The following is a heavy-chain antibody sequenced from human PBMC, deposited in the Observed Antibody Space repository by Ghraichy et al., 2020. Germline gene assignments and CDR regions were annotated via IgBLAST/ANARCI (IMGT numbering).Heavy chain of an antibody. V-gene: IGHV4-59*01. CDR3: ARERTMIPYYFDY. CDR1: GGSISSYY. D-gene: IGHD1-14*01. Sequence: SETLSLTCTVSGGSISSYYWSWIRQPPGKGLEWIGYIYYSGSTNYNPSLKSRVTISVDTFKNQFSLKLSSVTAADTAVYYCARERTMIPYYFDYWGQGTLVTVSS. CDR2: IYYSGST. J-gene: IGHJ4*02.